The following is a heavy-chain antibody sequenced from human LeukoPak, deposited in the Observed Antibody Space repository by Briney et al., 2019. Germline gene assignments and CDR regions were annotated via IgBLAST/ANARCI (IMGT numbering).Heavy chain of an antibody. CDR1: GFTFSSYA. J-gene: IGHJ4*02. D-gene: IGHD6-19*01. Sequence: GRSLRLSCAASGFTFSSYAMHWVRQAPGKGLEWLAVISYDGSNKYYADSVKGRFTISRDNSKNTLYLQMNSLRAEDTAVYYCARKDSSGWQSFDYWGQGTLVTVSS. CDR2: ISYDGSNK. V-gene: IGHV3-30-3*01. CDR3: ARKDSSGWQSFDY.